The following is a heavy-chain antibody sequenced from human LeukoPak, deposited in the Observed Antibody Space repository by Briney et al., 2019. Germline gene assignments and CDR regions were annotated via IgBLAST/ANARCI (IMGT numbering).Heavy chain of an antibody. D-gene: IGHD3-22*01. Sequence: GGSLRLSCAASGFTLSSYAMSWVRQAPGKGLEWVGRIRSNSDGGTIDYAAPVKGRFTLSRDDSKNTLYLQMNSLQTEDTAVYYCATDFYDTTWGQGTLVTVSS. CDR3: ATDFYDTT. CDR1: GFTLSSYA. V-gene: IGHV3-15*01. J-gene: IGHJ5*02. CDR2: IRSNSDGGTI.